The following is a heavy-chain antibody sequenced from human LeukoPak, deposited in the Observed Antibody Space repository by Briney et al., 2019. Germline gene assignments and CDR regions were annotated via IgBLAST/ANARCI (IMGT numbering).Heavy chain of an antibody. Sequence: GGSLRLSCAASGFTVSSNYMSWVRQAPGKGLEWVSVIYSGGSTYYADSVKGRFTISRDNSRRTLYLQMNNPRAEDTAVYYCARWLRRPIDYWGQGTLVTVSS. CDR3: ARWLRRPIDY. CDR1: GFTVSSNY. J-gene: IGHJ4*02. V-gene: IGHV3-66*01. CDR2: IYSGGST. D-gene: IGHD5-12*01.